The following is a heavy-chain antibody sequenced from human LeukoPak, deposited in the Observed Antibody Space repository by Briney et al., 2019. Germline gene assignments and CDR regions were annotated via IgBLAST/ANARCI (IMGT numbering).Heavy chain of an antibody. CDR2: IYYSGST. Sequence: SETLSLTCTVSGGSISSYYWSWIRQPPGKGLEWIGYIYYSGSTNYNPSLKSRVTISVDTSKNQFSLKLSSVTAADTAVYYCARDAYYYDSSGYSRDGYMDVWGKGTTVTVSS. D-gene: IGHD3-22*01. CDR1: GGSISSYY. V-gene: IGHV4-59*01. CDR3: ARDAYYYDSSGYSRDGYMDV. J-gene: IGHJ6*03.